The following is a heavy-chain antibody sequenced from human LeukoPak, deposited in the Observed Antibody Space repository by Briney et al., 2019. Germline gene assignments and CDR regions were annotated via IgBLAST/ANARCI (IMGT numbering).Heavy chain of an antibody. D-gene: IGHD3-22*01. CDR2: MNPNSGNT. CDR3: ARLYYYDSSGYYYSFDY. J-gene: IGHJ4*02. Sequence: ASVKVSCKASGYTFTSYDINWVRQATGQGLEWMGWMNPNSGNTGYAQKFQGRVTMTRNTSISTAYMELSSLRSGDTAVYYCARLYYYDSSGYYYSFDYWGQGTLVTVSS. CDR1: GYTFTSYD. V-gene: IGHV1-8*01.